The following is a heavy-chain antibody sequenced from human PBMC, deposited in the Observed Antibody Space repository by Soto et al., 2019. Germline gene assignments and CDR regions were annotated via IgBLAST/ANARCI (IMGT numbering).Heavy chain of an antibody. V-gene: IGHV3-48*03. D-gene: IGHD2-2*01. CDR1: GFTFSSYE. J-gene: IGHJ4*02. CDR2: ISSSGSTI. Sequence: GGSLRLSCAASGFTFSSYEMNWVRQAPGKGLEWVSYISSSGSTIYYADSAKGRFTISRDNAKNSLYLQMNSLRAEDTAVYYCATHHNPATAYSSTNTRDYWGQGTLVTVS. CDR3: ATHHNPATAYSSTNTRDY.